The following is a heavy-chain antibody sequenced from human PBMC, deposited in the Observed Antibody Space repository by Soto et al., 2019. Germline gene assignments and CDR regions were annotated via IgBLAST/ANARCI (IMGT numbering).Heavy chain of an antibody. Sequence: QVQLQESGPGLVKPSQTLSLTCTVSGGSISSGGYYWSWIRQHPGKGLEWIGYIYYSGSTYYNPSLKSPVTISVDTSKNQFSLKLSSVPAADTAVYYCATYGSGSYKPTTFDYWGQGTLVTVSS. CDR2: IYYSGST. V-gene: IGHV4-31*01. D-gene: IGHD3-10*01. CDR3: ATYGSGSYKPTTFDY. J-gene: IGHJ4*02. CDR1: GGSISSGGYY.